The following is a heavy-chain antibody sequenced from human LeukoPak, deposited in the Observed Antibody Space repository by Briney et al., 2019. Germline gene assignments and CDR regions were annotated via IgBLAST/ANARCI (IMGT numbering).Heavy chain of an antibody. CDR2: INHSGST. CDR3: ARGPRYYDILTGFHPYYYYGMDV. Sequence: SETLSLTCAVYGGSFSGYYWSWIRQPPGKGLEWIGEINHSGSTNYNPSLKSRVTISVDTSKNQFSLRLSSVTAADTAVYYCARGPRYYDILTGFHPYYYYGMDVWGQGTTATVSS. CDR1: GGSFSGYY. V-gene: IGHV4-34*01. J-gene: IGHJ6*02. D-gene: IGHD3-9*01.